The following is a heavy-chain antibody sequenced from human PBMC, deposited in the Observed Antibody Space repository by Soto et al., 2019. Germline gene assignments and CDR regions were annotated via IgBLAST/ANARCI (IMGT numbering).Heavy chain of an antibody. Sequence: EVQLLESGGGLVQPGGSLRLSCAASGFTFSSYAMSCVRQAPGKGLEWVSAISGSGGSTYYADSVKGRFTISRDNSKNTLYLQMNSLRAEDTAVYYCAKESYDSSGYYYLGLDYWGQGTLVTVSS. CDR2: ISGSGGST. V-gene: IGHV3-23*01. D-gene: IGHD3-22*01. CDR1: GFTFSSYA. CDR3: AKESYDSSGYYYLGLDY. J-gene: IGHJ4*02.